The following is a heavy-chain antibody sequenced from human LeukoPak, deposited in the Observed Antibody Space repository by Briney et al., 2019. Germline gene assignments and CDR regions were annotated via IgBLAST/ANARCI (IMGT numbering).Heavy chain of an antibody. Sequence: GGSLRLSCAASGFTFSSYSMNWVRQAPGKGLEWVSSISSSSSYIYYADSVKGRSTISRDNAKNSQYLKMNSLRAEDTAVYYCAKERRGTWFDPWGQGTLVTVSS. D-gene: IGHD1-1*01. CDR3: AKERRGTWFDP. J-gene: IGHJ5*02. CDR2: ISSSSSYI. CDR1: GFTFSSYS. V-gene: IGHV3-21*01.